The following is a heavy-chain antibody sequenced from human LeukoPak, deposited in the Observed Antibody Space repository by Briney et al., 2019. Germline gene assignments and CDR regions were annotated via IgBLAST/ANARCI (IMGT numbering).Heavy chain of an antibody. CDR3: SRSSAAAGAVGY. V-gene: IGHV1-2*02. CDR2: INPNTGGT. J-gene: IGHJ4*02. D-gene: IGHD6-13*01. CDR1: GYSFTGHY. Sequence: ASVKVSCKASGYSFTGHYIHWVRQAPGQGLGWMGCINPNTGGTNYAQKFQGRVTMTSDTSTTTAYMGLSSLSSDDTAVYFCSRSSAAAGAVGYWGQGTQVTVSS.